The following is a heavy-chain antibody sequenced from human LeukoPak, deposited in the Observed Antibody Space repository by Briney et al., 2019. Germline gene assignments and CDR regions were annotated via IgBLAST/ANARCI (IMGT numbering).Heavy chain of an antibody. V-gene: IGHV3-48*01. CDR2: FSSSSSTI. Sequence: PGGSLRLSCAASGFTFRSYSMNWVRQAPGKGLEWVSYFSSSSSTICYADSVKGRFNISRHNAKNSLYLQMSSLRAEDTAVYYCARDWPNGGHDYWGQGTLVTVSS. CDR1: GFTFRSYS. J-gene: IGHJ4*02. CDR3: ARDWPNGGHDY. D-gene: IGHD3-16*01.